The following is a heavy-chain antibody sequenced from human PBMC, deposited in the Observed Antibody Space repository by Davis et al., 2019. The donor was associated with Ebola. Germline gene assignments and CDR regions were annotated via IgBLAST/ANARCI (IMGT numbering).Heavy chain of an antibody. Sequence: GSLRLSCAVYSGSFSGYYWSWIRQPPGKGLEWIGEINHSGSTNYNPSLKSRVTISVDTSKNQFSLKLSSVTAADTAVYYCARGLAYYDLYYYYGMDVWGQGTTVTVSS. D-gene: IGHD3-3*01. CDR1: SGSFSGYY. CDR3: ARGLAYYDLYYYYGMDV. CDR2: INHSGST. J-gene: IGHJ6*02. V-gene: IGHV4-34*01.